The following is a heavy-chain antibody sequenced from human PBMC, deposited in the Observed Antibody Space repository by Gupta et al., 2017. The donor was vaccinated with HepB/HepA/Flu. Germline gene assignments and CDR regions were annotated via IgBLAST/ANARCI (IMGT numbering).Heavy chain of an antibody. J-gene: IGHJ3*02. CDR3: ARGSESGRHYVGSTFDI. CDR1: GFPFGDYA. Sequence: EVQVVASGGGLVQPARSLSLSCAASGFPFGDYAMHWFRQGPGKGLEWGSGISWNSGRIGYADAVKGRFTISRDNAKSSLYLEMNSLRAEDTAFYYCARGSESGRHYVGSTFDIWGQWTMVTVSS. CDR2: ISWNSGRI. D-gene: IGHD1-26*01. V-gene: IGHV3-9*01.